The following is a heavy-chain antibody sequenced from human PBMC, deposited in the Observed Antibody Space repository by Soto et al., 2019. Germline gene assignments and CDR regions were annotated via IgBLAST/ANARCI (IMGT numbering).Heavy chain of an antibody. CDR1: GGSISSYY. D-gene: IGHD1-26*01. CDR2: IYYSGST. CDR3: ARGMGASGSYYYPLFDY. Sequence: SETLSLTCTVSGGSISSYYWSWIRQPPGKGLEWIGYIYYSGSTNYNPSLKSRVTISVDTSKNQFSLKLSSVTAADTAVYYCARGMGASGSYYYPLFDYWGQGTLVTVSS. V-gene: IGHV4-59*01. J-gene: IGHJ4*02.